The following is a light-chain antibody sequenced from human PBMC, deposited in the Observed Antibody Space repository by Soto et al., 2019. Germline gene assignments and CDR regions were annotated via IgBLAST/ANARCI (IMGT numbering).Light chain of an antibody. CDR2: EVN. V-gene: IGLV2-23*02. CDR1: NGDVGSYDL. J-gene: IGLJ2*01. CDR3: CSYAGSNSLI. Sequence: QSVLTQPASVSGSPGQSITISCTGTNGDVGSYDLVSWYQRYPGEAPKLIIYEVNKRPSGISNRFSGSKSGNTASLTISGLQAEAEAEYDCCSYAGSNSLIFGGGTKLTVL.